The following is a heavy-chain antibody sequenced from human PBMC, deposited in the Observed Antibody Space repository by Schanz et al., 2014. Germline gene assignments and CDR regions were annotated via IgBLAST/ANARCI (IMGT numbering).Heavy chain of an antibody. CDR3: ASLIGTTSAHFYGMDV. J-gene: IGHJ6*02. V-gene: IGHV3-53*01. CDR2: MYINSGST. D-gene: IGHD1-7*01. Sequence: EVQLVESGGGLIQPGGSLRLSCAVSGFTVNTNYMSWVRQAPGKGLEWISSMYINSGSTQYADSVKGRFIISRDSSKNTLFLQMNSLRAEDTAVHFCASLIGTTSAHFYGMDVWGQGTTVTVAS. CDR1: GFTVNTNY.